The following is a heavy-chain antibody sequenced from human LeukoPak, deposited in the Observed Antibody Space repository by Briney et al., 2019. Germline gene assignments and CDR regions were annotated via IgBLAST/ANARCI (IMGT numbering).Heavy chain of an antibody. J-gene: IGHJ6*02. D-gene: IGHD2-21*02. CDR1: GGTFSSYA. CDR2: IIPISGIA. CDR3: ATRKCGGDCYSDYYYGMDV. Sequence: ASVKVSCKASGGTFSSYAISWVRQAPGQGLEWMGRIIPISGIANYAQKFQGRVTITADKSTSTAYMELSSLRSEDTAVYYCATRKCGGDCYSDYYYGMDVWGQGTTVTVSS. V-gene: IGHV1-69*10.